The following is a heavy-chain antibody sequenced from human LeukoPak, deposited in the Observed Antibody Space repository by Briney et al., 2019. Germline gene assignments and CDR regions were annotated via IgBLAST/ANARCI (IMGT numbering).Heavy chain of an antibody. J-gene: IGHJ4*02. CDR1: GFTFSSYW. CDR3: ARDANYASVADR. Sequence: GGSLRLPCAGSGFTFSSYWMSWVRQAPGKGLEWVANIKHDGSDKYYADSVKGRFTISRDNAKNTLYLQMNSLRDEDTALYYCARDANYASVADRWGQGTLVTVSS. V-gene: IGHV3-7*01. CDR2: IKHDGSDK. D-gene: IGHD3-16*01.